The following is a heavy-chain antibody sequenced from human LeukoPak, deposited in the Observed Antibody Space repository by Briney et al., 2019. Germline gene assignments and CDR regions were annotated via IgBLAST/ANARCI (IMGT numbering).Heavy chain of an antibody. CDR1: GGSISSYY. J-gene: IGHJ4*02. Sequence: SETLSLTCTVSGGSISSYYWSWIRQPPGKGLEWIGYIYYSGGTNYNPSLKSRVTISVDTSKNQFSLKLSSVTAADTAVYYCARLRRSSGWPCDYWGQGTLVTVSS. CDR2: IYYSGGT. CDR3: ARLRRSSGWPCDY. V-gene: IGHV4-59*01. D-gene: IGHD6-19*01.